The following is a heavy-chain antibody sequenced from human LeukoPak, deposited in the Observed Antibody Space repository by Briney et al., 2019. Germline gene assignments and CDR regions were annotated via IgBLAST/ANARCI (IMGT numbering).Heavy chain of an antibody. CDR3: VKDKYPVVVAATLDY. CDR2: IYSGGGT. V-gene: IGHV3-66*01. D-gene: IGHD2-15*01. J-gene: IGHJ4*02. CDR1: GFTVSSSY. Sequence: GGSLRLPCAASGFTVSSSYMNWVRQAPGKGLEWVSLIYSGGGTYYADSVKGRFTISRDNSKNMLYLQMNSLRAEDTAVYYCVKDKYPVVVAATLDYWGQGILVTVSS.